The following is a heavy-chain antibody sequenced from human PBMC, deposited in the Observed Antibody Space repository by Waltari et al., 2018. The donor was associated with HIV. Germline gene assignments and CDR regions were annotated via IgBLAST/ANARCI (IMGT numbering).Heavy chain of an antibody. CDR3: AKDPMDIVATINYYGMDV. J-gene: IGHJ6*02. Sequence: EVQLLESGGGLVQPGGSLRLSGAASGFPFSRYAMSWVRQAPGKGLEWVSAISGSGGSTYYADSVKGRFTIPRDNSKNTLYLQMNSLRAEDTAVYYCAKDPMDIVATINYYGMDVWGQGTTVTVSS. CDR2: ISGSGGST. CDR1: GFPFSRYA. D-gene: IGHD5-12*01. V-gene: IGHV3-23*01.